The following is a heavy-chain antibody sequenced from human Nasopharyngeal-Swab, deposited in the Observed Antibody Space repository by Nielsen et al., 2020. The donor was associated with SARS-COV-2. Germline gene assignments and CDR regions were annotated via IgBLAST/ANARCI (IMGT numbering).Heavy chain of an antibody. Sequence: GGSLRLSCAASGFIFSSYGIYWVRQAPGEGLEWVAFIRYDGSSEYYGDSVKGRFIISRDNSKNTVYLQMNSLRAEDTAVYYCARGHCCDNRGYYYFDYWGQGTLVTASS. CDR3: ARGHCCDNRGYYYFDY. D-gene: IGHD3-22*01. V-gene: IGHV3-30*02. J-gene: IGHJ4*02. CDR2: IRYDGSSE. CDR1: GFIFSSYG.